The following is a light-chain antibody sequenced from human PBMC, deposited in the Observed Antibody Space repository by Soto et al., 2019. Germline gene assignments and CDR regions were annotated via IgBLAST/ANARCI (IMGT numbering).Light chain of an antibody. V-gene: IGKV3-20*01. J-gene: IGKJ5*01. CDR1: ETIRNNY. Sequence: EIVMTQSPATLSVSPGERATLSCRASETIRNNYLAWYQQKPGQAPRLLIYGASSRATGIPDRFSGSGSGTDFTLTISRLEPEDFAVYFCQQSGNSPLTFGQGTRLGIK. CDR3: QQSGNSPLT. CDR2: GAS.